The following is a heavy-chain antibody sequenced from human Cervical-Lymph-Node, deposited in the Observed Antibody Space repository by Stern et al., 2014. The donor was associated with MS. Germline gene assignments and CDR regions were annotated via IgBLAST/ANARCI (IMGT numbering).Heavy chain of an antibody. CDR3: ARQRYFDY. CDR1: GYTFTSYW. Sequence: EVQLVESGPEVKRPGESLKISCQASGYTFTSYWIGWVRQMPGKGLEWIAINFPGGSEFRYGPSFQGQVTISADKSSSPAYLQWNNLKASDTAIYYCARQRYFDYWGQGTLVTVSS. V-gene: IGHV5-51*01. J-gene: IGHJ4*02. CDR2: NFPGGSEF.